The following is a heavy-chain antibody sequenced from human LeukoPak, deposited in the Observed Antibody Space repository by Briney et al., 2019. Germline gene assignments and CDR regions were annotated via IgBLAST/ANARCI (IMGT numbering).Heavy chain of an antibody. CDR1: GFTFSSYG. J-gene: IGHJ6*03. CDR2: IRYDGSNK. D-gene: IGHD5-12*01. V-gene: IGHV3-30*02. Sequence: PGGSLRLSCAASGFTFSSYGMHWVRQAPGKGLEWVAFIRYDGSNKYYADSVKGRFTISRDNSKNTLYLQMNSLRAEDTAVYYCAKGVATDYYYHMDVWGKGTTVTVSS. CDR3: AKGVATDYYYHMDV.